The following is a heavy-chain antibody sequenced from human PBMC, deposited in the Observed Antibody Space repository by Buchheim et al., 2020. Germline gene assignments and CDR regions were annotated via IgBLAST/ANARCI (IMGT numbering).Heavy chain of an antibody. Sequence: QVQLVQSGAEVKKPGASVKVSCKASGYTFTSYDINWVRQATGQGLEWMGWMNPNSGNTGYTQKFQGRVTMTRNTSISSAYMELSSLRSEDTAVYYCARVYYFEEWFGSGYYGMDVWGQGTT. D-gene: IGHD3-10*01. CDR1: GYTFTSYD. CDR3: ARVYYFEEWFGSGYYGMDV. CDR2: MNPNSGNT. V-gene: IGHV1-8*01. J-gene: IGHJ6*02.